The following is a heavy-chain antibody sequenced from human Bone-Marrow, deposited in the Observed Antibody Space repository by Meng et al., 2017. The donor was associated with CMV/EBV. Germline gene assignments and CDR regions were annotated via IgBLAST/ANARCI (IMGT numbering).Heavy chain of an antibody. CDR3: AREVSSSSFWSPLYGMDV. Sequence: GESLKISCAASEFTFSSYEMNWVRQAPGKGLEWVSYISSSGSTIYYADSVKGRFTISRDNAKNSLYLQMNSLRAEDTAVYYCAREVSSSSFWSPLYGMDVWGQGTTVTVSS. CDR2: ISSSGSTI. V-gene: IGHV3-48*03. CDR1: EFTFSSYE. J-gene: IGHJ6*02. D-gene: IGHD6-6*01.